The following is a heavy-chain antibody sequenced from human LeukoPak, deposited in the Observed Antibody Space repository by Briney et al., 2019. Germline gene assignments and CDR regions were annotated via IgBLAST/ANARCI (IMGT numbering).Heavy chain of an antibody. CDR1: GYTFTSYG. J-gene: IGHJ6*02. Sequence: ASVKVSCKASGYTFTSYGISWVRQAPGQGLEWMGWISAYNGNTNYAQKFQGRVTMTEDTSTDTAYMELSSLRSEDTAVYYCATDLRGYYYGMDVWGQGTTVTVSS. CDR3: ATDLRGYYYGMDV. CDR2: ISAYNGNT. D-gene: IGHD1-26*01. V-gene: IGHV1-18*01.